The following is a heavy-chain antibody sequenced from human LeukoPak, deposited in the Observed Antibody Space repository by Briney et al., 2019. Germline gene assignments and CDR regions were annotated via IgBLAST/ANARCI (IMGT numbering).Heavy chain of an antibody. V-gene: IGHV4-34*01. D-gene: IGHD3-9*01. CDR1: GGSFSGYY. CDR2: INHSGST. CDR3: ARHKYDILTGYKYYCDY. J-gene: IGHJ4*02. Sequence: SETLSLTCAVYGGSFSGYYWRWIRQPPGKGLEWIGEINHSGSTNYNPSLKSRVTISVDTSKNQFSLKLSSVTAADTAVYYCARHKYDILTGYKYYCDYWGQGTLVTVSS.